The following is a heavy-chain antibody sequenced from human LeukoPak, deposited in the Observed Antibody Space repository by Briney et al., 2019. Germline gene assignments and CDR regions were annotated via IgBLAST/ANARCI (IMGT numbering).Heavy chain of an antibody. CDR2: IKQDGSEG. J-gene: IGHJ6*03. V-gene: IGHV3-7*01. CDR1: GFTFSDYC. CDR3: ATRSCSIPACRASSYRCMDL. D-gene: IGHD2-2*01. Sequence: GGSLRLSCAASGFTFSDYCITWVRQAPAEGGEGVVSIKQDGSEGYYMESVKGRFTVSRDNAKSPLYLQLNSLRAEDTAVYYCATRSCSIPACRASSYRCMDLWGKGNTVTVSS.